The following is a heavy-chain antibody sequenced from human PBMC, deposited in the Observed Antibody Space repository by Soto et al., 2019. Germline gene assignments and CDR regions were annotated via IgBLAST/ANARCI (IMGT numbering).Heavy chain of an antibody. J-gene: IGHJ4*02. CDR3: ARGSPEMATIGSEQRL. D-gene: IGHD5-12*01. CDR2: IIPIFGTA. Sequence: ASLKRSCKNSGCTISRDAIGCVRHATEQGLEWMGGIIPIFGTANYAQKFQGRVTITADESTSTAYMELSSLRSEDTAVYYCARGSPEMATIGSEQRLWGQGTLVTVSS. CDR1: GCTISRDA. V-gene: IGHV1-69*13.